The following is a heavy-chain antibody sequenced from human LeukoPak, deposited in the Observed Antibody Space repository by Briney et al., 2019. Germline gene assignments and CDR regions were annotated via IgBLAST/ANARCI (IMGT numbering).Heavy chain of an antibody. CDR3: AKLPGPGRGSYGGDAFDI. J-gene: IGHJ3*02. D-gene: IGHD1-26*01. V-gene: IGHV3-30*18. CDR1: GFTFSSYW. Sequence: GGSLRLSCAASGFTFSSYWMSWVRQAPGKGLEWVAVISYDGSNKYYADSVKGRFTISRDNSKNTLYLQMNSLRAEDTAVYYCAKLPGPGRGSYGGDAFDIWGQGTMVTVSS. CDR2: ISYDGSNK.